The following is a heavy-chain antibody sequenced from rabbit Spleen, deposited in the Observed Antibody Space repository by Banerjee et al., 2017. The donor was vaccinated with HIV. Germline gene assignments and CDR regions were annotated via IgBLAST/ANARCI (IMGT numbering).Heavy chain of an antibody. CDR1: GFDFSNKAV. Sequence: QEQLVESGGGLVRPEGSLKLSCTASGFDFSNKAVMCWVRQAPGKGLQWIACINAITGKAVYATWATGRFTFSKTSSTTVTLQMTSLTAADTATYFCARDLDVVIGWNFGWWGPGTLVTVS. CDR2: INAITGKA. CDR3: ARDLDVVIGWNFGW. V-gene: IGHV1S45*01. J-gene: IGHJ4*01. D-gene: IGHD1-1*01.